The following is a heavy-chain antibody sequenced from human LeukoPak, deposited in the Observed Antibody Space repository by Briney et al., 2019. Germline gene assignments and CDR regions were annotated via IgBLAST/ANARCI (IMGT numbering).Heavy chain of an antibody. CDR2: ISAYSGNA. CDR1: GYTFTTCG. CDR3: ARDGRPGWNYAIDY. V-gene: IGHV1-18*04. D-gene: IGHD1-7*01. J-gene: IGHJ4*02. Sequence: GASVKLSCKPAGYTFTTCGISWVRRPPGQGLEWRGGISAYSGNATKAHTVQGRVTITTDTSTSTAYMELRSLRSDDPAVYYCARDGRPGWNYAIDYWGQGTLVTVSS.